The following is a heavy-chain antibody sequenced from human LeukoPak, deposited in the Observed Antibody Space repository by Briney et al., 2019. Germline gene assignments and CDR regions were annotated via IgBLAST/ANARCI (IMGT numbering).Heavy chain of an antibody. V-gene: IGHV1-18*01. CDR3: ARARYCRSTSCYGPEDDAFDI. Sequence: GASVKVSCKASGYTFTSYGISWVRQAPGQGLEWMGWISANKGNTNYAQKLQGRVTMTTDTSTRTAYMELRSPRSDDTAEYYCARARYCRSTSCYGPEDDAFDIWGQGTMVTVSS. D-gene: IGHD2-2*01. J-gene: IGHJ3*02. CDR2: ISANKGNT. CDR1: GYTFTSYG.